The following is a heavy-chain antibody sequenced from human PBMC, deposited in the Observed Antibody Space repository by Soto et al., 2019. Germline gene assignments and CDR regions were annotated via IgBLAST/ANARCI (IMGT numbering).Heavy chain of an antibody. J-gene: IGHJ4*02. D-gene: IGHD1-26*01. CDR3: ARGPATIVGAMDS. Sequence: PSETLSLTCTVSGGSVTNSSYYWGWIRQSPGKGLEWIGSVYYRGRSYSKSSVKSRVTISVDTSKNQFSLNLNSVTASDTAVYYCARGPATIVGAMDSWGQGTLVTVSS. CDR2: VYYRGRS. CDR1: GGSVTNSSYY. V-gene: IGHV4-39*01.